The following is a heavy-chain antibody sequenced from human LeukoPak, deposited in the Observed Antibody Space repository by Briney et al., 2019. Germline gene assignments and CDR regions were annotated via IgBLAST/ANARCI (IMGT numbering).Heavy chain of an antibody. D-gene: IGHD2-2*01. Sequence: SETLSLTCTVSGGSTNTGGYFWSWIRQPPGKGLEWIGYVFRTGRTSYNPSLDSRVTISLDRSRNQFSLRLTSVTAADSAMYYCATEGQCGFTTCPGLQFWCQGILVSVSS. CDR2: VFRTGRT. V-gene: IGHV4-30-2*01. J-gene: IGHJ4*02. CDR1: GGSTNTGGYF. CDR3: ATEGQCGFTTCPGLQF.